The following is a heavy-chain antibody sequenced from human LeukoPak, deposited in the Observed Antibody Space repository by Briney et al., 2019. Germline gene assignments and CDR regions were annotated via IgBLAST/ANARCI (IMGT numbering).Heavy chain of an antibody. CDR1: GGSISSGDYY. D-gene: IGHD3-16*02. CDR2: INHSGST. V-gene: IGHV4-30-4*08. CDR3: ARGRGSPVWGSYRYPLDY. Sequence: PSQTLSLTCTVSGGSISSGDYYWRWIRQPPGKGLEWIGEINHSGSTNYNPSLKSRVTISVDTSKNQFSLKLSSVTAADTAVYYCARGRGSPVWGSYRYPLDYWGQGTLVTVSS. J-gene: IGHJ4*02.